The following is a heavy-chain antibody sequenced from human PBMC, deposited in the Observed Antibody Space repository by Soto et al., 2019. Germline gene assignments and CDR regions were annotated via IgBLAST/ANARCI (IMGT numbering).Heavy chain of an antibody. D-gene: IGHD3-22*01. CDR2: IIPIFGTA. Sequence: GASVKVSCKASGGTFSSYAISWVRQAPGQGLEWMGGIIPIFGTANYAQKFQGRVTITADESTSTAYMELSSLRSEDTAVYYCERSRMIEVFVKTRYYYYGMDVWCQAITVTVS. CDR3: ERSRMIEVFVKTRYYYYGMDV. CDR1: GGTFSSYA. V-gene: IGHV1-69*13. J-gene: IGHJ6*02.